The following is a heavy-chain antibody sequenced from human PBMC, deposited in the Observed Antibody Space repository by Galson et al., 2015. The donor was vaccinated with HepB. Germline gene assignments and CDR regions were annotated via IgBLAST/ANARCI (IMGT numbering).Heavy chain of an antibody. Sequence: SLRLSCAASGFTFSSYGMHWVRQAPGKGLEWVAVISFDGSNQYYADSVKGRFTISRDNSKNTLYLQMNSLRAEDTAVYYCAKDVYTMVQGGFPAADYMDVWGKGTTVTVSS. V-gene: IGHV3-30*18. CDR3: AKDVYTMVQGGFPAADYMDV. J-gene: IGHJ6*03. CDR1: GFTFSSYG. D-gene: IGHD3-10*01. CDR2: ISFDGSNQ.